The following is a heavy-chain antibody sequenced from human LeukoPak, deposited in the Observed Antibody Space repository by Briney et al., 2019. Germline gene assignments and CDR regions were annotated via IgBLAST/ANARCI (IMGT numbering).Heavy chain of an antibody. D-gene: IGHD3-10*01. CDR3: AKDGVYYYGSGSYYHYYYYGMDV. J-gene: IGHJ6*02. CDR1: GFTFSSYA. Sequence: GGSLRLSCAASGFTFSSYAMSWVRQAPGKGLEWVSAISGSGGSTYYADSVKGRFTISRDNSKNTLCMQMNSLRAEDTAVYYCAKDGVYYYGSGSYYHYYYYGMDVWGQGTTVTVS. V-gene: IGHV3-23*01. CDR2: ISGSGGST.